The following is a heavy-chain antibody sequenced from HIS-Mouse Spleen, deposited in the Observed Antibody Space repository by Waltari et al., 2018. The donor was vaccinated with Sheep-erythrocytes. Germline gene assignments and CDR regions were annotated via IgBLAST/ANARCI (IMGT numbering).Heavy chain of an antibody. CDR3: ARGHPDYGDYDAFDI. D-gene: IGHD4-17*01. CDR2: IYSGGST. Sequence: EVQLVESGGGLIQPGGSLRLSCAASGFTVGSNYMSWVRQAPGKGLEWVSVIYSGGSTYYADSVKGRFTISRDNSKNTLYLQMNSLRAEDTAVYYCARGHPDYGDYDAFDIWGQGTMVTVSS. V-gene: IGHV3-53*01. CDR1: GFTVGSNY. J-gene: IGHJ3*02.